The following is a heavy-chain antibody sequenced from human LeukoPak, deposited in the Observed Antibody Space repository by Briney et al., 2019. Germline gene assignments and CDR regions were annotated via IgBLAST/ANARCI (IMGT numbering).Heavy chain of an antibody. CDR1: GFTFSNYG. CDR3: AKVYDTSGYYFFFDY. V-gene: IGHV3-23*01. CDR2: IRVRSDST. J-gene: IGHJ4*02. D-gene: IGHD3-22*01. Sequence: AGSLRLSCAASGFTFSNYGMNWVRQAPGKGREGGSSIRVRSDSTHYADSVQGRVTISIDESKNTLYLQMNSLRAEDTAVYYCAKVYDTSGYYFFFDYWGQGTLVTVSS.